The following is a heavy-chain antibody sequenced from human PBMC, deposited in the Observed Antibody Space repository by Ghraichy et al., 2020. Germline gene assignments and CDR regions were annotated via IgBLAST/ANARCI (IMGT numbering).Heavy chain of an antibody. CDR2: INPSRGNT. CDR3: ARVRRGYSGDDAERFCDS. Sequence: ASVKVSCKASGYSFASYGIGWVRQAPGQGLEWMGWINPSRGNTKYTQRFQGRLTMTTDKSTSTAYMELRSLNSNDTAVYYCARVRRGYSGDDAERFCDSWGQGSLVNGSS. CDR1: GYSFASYG. J-gene: IGHJ4*02. V-gene: IGHV1-18*04. D-gene: IGHD5-12*01.